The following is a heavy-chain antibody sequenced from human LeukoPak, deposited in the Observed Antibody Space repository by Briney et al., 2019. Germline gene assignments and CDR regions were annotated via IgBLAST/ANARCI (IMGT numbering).Heavy chain of an antibody. CDR3: ARGGYSYGYADY. Sequence: SVKVSCTASGGTFSSYAISWVRQAPGQGLEWMGGIIPIFGTANYAQKFQGRVTITADESTSTAYMELSSLRSEDTAVYYCARGGYSYGYADYWGQGTLVTVSS. V-gene: IGHV1-69*13. CDR1: GGTFSSYA. D-gene: IGHD5-18*01. J-gene: IGHJ4*02. CDR2: IIPIFGTA.